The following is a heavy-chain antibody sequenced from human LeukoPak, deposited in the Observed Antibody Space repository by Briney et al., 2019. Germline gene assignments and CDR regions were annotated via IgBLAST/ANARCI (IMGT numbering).Heavy chain of an antibody. CDR2: IRYDGSNK. CDR1: GFTFSRYG. CDR3: VKLPLDSSSSDY. V-gene: IGHV3-30*02. Sequence: PGGSLRLSCAASGFTFSRYGMHWVRQAPGKGLEWVAFIRYDGSNKYYADSVKGRFTISRDNSKNTLYLQMNSLRAEDTAVYSCVKLPLDSSSSDYWGQGTLVTVSS. J-gene: IGHJ4*02. D-gene: IGHD6-6*01.